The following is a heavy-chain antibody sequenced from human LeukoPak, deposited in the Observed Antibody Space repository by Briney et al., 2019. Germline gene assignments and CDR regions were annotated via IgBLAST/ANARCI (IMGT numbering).Heavy chain of an antibody. V-gene: IGHV3-21*01. CDR2: ISSSSSYI. J-gene: IGHJ4*02. D-gene: IGHD1-7*01. CDR3: ARESEDWNYDY. CDR1: GFTFSSYC. Sequence: GGSLRLSCAASGFTFSSYCMNWVRQAPGKGLEWVSSISSSSSYIYYADSVKGRFTICRDNAKNSLYLQMNSLRAEDTAVYYCARESEDWNYDYWGQGTLVTVSS.